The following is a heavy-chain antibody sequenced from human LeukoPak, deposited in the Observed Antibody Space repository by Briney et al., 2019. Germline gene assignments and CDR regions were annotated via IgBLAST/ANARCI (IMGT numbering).Heavy chain of an antibody. CDR3: ARNRYYYGSRNYGVPTWFDP. Sequence: PSETLSLTWAVSGGSISSSNWWSWVRQPPGKGLEWIGSIYHSGSTYYINPSLKSRVTISVDTSKNQISLKLSSVTAADTAVYYCARNRYYYGSRNYGVPTWFDPWGQGTLVTVSS. CDR2: IYHSGST. V-gene: IGHV4-4*02. CDR1: GGSISSSNW. D-gene: IGHD3-10*01. J-gene: IGHJ5*02.